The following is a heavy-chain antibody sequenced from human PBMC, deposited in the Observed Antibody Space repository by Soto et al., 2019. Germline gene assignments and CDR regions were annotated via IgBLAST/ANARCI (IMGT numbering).Heavy chain of an antibody. CDR3: ARVNYAFWSGYLGGYYGMDV. Sequence: ASVKVSCKASGYTFTSYAMHWVRQAPGQRLEWMGWINAGNGNTKYSQKFQGRVTITRDTSASTAYMELSSLRSEDTAVYYCARVNYAFWSGYLGGYYGMDVWGQGTTVTVSS. J-gene: IGHJ6*02. V-gene: IGHV1-3*01. D-gene: IGHD3-3*01. CDR1: GYTFTSYA. CDR2: INAGNGNT.